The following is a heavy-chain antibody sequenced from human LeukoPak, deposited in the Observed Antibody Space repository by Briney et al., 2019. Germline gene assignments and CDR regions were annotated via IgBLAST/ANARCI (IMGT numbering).Heavy chain of an antibody. D-gene: IGHD5-18*01. CDR3: AKDRLWYGTAMGESDY. CDR1: GFTFSSYA. V-gene: IGHV3-23*01. Sequence: PGGSLRLSCAASGFTFSSYAMSWVRQAPGKGLEWVSAISGSGGSTYYADSVKGRFTISRDNSKNTLYLQMNSLRAEDTAVYYCAKDRLWYGTAMGESDYWGQGTLVTVSS. J-gene: IGHJ4*02. CDR2: ISGSGGST.